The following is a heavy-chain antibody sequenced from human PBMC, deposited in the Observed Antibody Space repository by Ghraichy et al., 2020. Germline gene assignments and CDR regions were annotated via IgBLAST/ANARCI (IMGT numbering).Heavy chain of an antibody. CDR1: GGSISSYY. J-gene: IGHJ1*01. CDR2: IYYSGST. D-gene: IGHD1-26*01. Sequence: SQTLSLTCTVSGGSISSYYWSWIRQPPGKGLEWIGYIYYSGSTNYNPSLKSRVTISVDTSKNQFSLKLSSVTAADTAVYYCARHGWELLEAEYFQHWGQGTLVTVSS. V-gene: IGHV4-59*08. CDR3: ARHGWELLEAEYFQH.